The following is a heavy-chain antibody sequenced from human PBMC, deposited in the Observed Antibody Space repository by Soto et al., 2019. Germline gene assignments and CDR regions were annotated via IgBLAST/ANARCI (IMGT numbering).Heavy chain of an antibody. D-gene: IGHD5-12*01. V-gene: IGHV4-39*01. CDR2: IYYSGST. Sequence: SETLSLTCTVSGGSISTSSYYWGWIRQPPGKGLEWIGSIYYSGSTYYNPSLKSRVTISVDTSKNQFSLKLSSVTAADTAVYYCARQTSGYDYYYYYMDVWGKGTTVTVSS. CDR3: ARQTSGYDYYYYYMDV. J-gene: IGHJ6*03. CDR1: GGSISTSSYY.